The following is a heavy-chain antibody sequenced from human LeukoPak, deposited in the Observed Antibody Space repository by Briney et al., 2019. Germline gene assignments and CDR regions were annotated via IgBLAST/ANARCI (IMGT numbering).Heavy chain of an antibody. CDR2: SYGSDGGT. V-gene: IGHV3-23*01. CDR3: ARERYYSDSSGFKY. J-gene: IGHJ4*02. Sequence: GGSLRLSCAASGFAFITYAMTWVRQAPGKGLEWVSTSYGSDGGTYSADSVKGRFSISRDNSKNKLYLLMNSLRAEDTALYYCARERYYSDSSGFKYWGQGALVTVSS. D-gene: IGHD3-22*01. CDR1: GFAFITYA.